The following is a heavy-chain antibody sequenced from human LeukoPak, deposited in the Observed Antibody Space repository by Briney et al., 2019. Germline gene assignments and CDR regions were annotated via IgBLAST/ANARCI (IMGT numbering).Heavy chain of an antibody. D-gene: IGHD4-17*01. CDR3: ARDGGSYSDIAEYFQH. CDR2: IYHSGNT. CDR1: GGSVSSGPYY. V-gene: IGHV4-61*01. J-gene: IGHJ1*01. Sequence: SETLSLTCTVSGGSVSSGPYYWSWIRQPPGKGLEWIGYIYHSGNTNYNPSPKSRVTISVDRSKNQFSLKLSSVTAADTAVYYCARDGGSYSDIAEYFQHWGQGTLVTVSS.